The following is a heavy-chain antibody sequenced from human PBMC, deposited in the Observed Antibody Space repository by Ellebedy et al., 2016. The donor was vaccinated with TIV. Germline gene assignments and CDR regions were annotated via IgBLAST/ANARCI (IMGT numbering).Heavy chain of an antibody. CDR1: KFNFRAYW. CDR2: INQDGSEK. V-gene: IGHV3-7*01. J-gene: IGHJ3*02. CDR3: ATDGSYGDYLSPAHAFEN. D-gene: IGHD4-17*01. Sequence: GESLKISCAASKFNFRAYWMSWVRQPPGKGLEWVANINQDGSEKHYVDSVKGRFTISRDNVKNSLYLQVNSLRAEDTAVYYCATDGSYGDYLSPAHAFENWGQGTVVIVSS.